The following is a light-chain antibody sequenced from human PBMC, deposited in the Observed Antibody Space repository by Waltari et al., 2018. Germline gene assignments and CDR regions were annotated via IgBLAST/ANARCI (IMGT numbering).Light chain of an antibody. CDR1: QSISSSY. CDR3: QQYGSSPRT. CDR2: GGS. J-gene: IGKJ1*01. Sequence: EIVLTQSPRTLSLSPGEIATPSCRTSQSISSSYLAWYQQKPGQAPRLLIYGGSSRATDIPDRFSGSGSGTDFTLTVSRLEPEDFAVYYCQQYGSSPRTFGQGTKVEIK. V-gene: IGKV3-20*01.